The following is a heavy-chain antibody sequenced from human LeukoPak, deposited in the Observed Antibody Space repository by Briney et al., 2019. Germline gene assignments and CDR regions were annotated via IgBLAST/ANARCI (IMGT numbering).Heavy chain of an antibody. CDR1: GGSVSSNSAA. CDR2: TYYRSKWYS. Sequence: SQTLSVTCAISGGSVSSNSAAWSWIRQSPSRGLEWLGRTYYRSKWYSDYALSVNSRITFSSDTSQNQFSLQLTSVTPEDTAVYYCARGDPLGLTSFDVWGQGTMVTVSS. CDR3: ARGDPLGLTSFDV. D-gene: IGHD4/OR15-4a*01. V-gene: IGHV6-1*01. J-gene: IGHJ3*01.